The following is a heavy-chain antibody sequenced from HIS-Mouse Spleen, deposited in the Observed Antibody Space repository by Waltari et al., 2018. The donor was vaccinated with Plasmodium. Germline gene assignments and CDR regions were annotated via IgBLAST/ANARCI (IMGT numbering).Heavy chain of an antibody. Sequence: QVQLQESGPGLVKPSQTLSLTCTVSGGSISSGAYYWSGIRQQPGKGLEWIGDIYYSGSTYYSPSLKGRVAISVDTSKNQCSLNLSSVTAADTAVDYCVRWVGNWFDPWGQGTLVTVSS. V-gene: IGHV4-31*03. D-gene: IGHD1-26*01. CDR1: GGSISSGAYY. CDR2: IYYSGST. J-gene: IGHJ5*02. CDR3: VRWVGNWFDP.